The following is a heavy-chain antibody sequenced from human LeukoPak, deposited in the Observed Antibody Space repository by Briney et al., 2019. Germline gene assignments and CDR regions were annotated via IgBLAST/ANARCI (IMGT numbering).Heavy chain of an antibody. J-gene: IGHJ4*02. CDR1: GFTFSSYA. V-gene: IGHV3-30*04. Sequence: GRSLRLSCAASGFTFSSYAMHWVRQAPGKGLEWVAVISYDGSNKYYADSVKGRFTISRDNSKNTLYLQKNSLRAEDTAVYYCAGISTVTTGYWGQGTLVTVSS. CDR3: AGISTVTTGY. D-gene: IGHD4-17*01. CDR2: ISYDGSNK.